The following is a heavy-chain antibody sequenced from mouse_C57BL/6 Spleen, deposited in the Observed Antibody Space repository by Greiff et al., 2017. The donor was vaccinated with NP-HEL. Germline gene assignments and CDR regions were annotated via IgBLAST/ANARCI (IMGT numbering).Heavy chain of an antibody. J-gene: IGHJ2*01. CDR1: GYTFTDYY. D-gene: IGHD1-1*01. V-gene: IGHV1-26*01. CDR2: INPNNGGT. CDR3: ARYDYYGSTSDY. Sequence: EVQLQQSGPELVKPGASVKISCKASGYTFTDYYMNWVKQSHGKSLEWIGDINPNNGGTSYNQKFKGKATLTVDKSSSTAYMELRSLTSEDSAVYYCARYDYYGSTSDYWGQGTTLTVSS.